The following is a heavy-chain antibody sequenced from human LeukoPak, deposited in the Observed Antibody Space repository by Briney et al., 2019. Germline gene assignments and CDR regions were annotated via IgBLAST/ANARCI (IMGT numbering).Heavy chain of an antibody. D-gene: IGHD2/OR15-2a*01. J-gene: IGHJ5*02. Sequence: ASVKVSRKASGYTFTSYDINWVRQATGQGLEWMGWMNPNSGNTGYAQKFQGRVTMTRNTSISTAYMELSSLRSEDTAVYYCARGRKNINWFDPWGQGTLVTVSS. CDR2: MNPNSGNT. CDR3: ARGRKNINWFDP. V-gene: IGHV1-8*01. CDR1: GYTFTSYD.